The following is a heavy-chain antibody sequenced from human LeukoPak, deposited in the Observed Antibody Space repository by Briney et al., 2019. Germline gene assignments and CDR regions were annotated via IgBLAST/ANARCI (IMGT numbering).Heavy chain of an antibody. CDR2: ISGSGGST. J-gene: IGHJ4*02. D-gene: IGHD5-12*01. Sequence: ETLSLTCTVSGYSISSGYYWGWVRQAPGKGLEWVSAISGSGGSTYYADSVKGRFTISRDNSKNTLYLQMNSLRAEDTAVYYCAKDGPGYDYAVYWGQGTLVTVSS. CDR1: GYSISSGYY. CDR3: AKDGPGYDYAVY. V-gene: IGHV3-23*01.